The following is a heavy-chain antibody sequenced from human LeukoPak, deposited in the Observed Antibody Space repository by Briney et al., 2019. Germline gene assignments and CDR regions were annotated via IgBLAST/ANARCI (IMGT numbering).Heavy chain of an antibody. CDR2: IYYSGST. V-gene: IGHV4-59*01. Sequence: SETLSLTCTVSGGSISTYYWTWIRQPPGKGLEWIGYIYYSGSTNYNPSLKSRVTISVDTSKNQFSLKLSSVTAADTAVYYCARSYYGSGSYYAFNIWSQGTMVTVSS. CDR1: GGSISTYY. CDR3: ARSYYGSGSYYAFNI. J-gene: IGHJ3*02. D-gene: IGHD3-10*01.